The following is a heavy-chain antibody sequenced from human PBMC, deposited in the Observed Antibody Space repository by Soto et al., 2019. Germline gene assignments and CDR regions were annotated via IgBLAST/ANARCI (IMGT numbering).Heavy chain of an antibody. D-gene: IGHD6-6*01. V-gene: IGHV4-61*01. J-gene: IGHJ5*02. CDR2: IYYSGST. CDR1: GGSVSSGSYY. Sequence: PSETLSLTCTVSGGSVSSGSYYWSWIRQPPGKGLEWIGYIYYSGSTNYNPSLKSRVTISVDTSKNQFSLKLSSVTAADTAVYYCARGFKAARWFDPWGQGTLVTVPS. CDR3: ARGFKAARWFDP.